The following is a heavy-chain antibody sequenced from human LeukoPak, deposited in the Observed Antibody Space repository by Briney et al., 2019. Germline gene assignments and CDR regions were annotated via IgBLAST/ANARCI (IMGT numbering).Heavy chain of an antibody. D-gene: IGHD5-18*01. CDR1: GFTFNTCA. J-gene: IGHJ4*02. V-gene: IGHV3-23*01. Sequence: GGSLRLSCEASGFTFNTCAMSWVRQAPGKGLEWVSAISESGSGTYYADSVKGRFTISRDNFKNTLYLQMNSLRAEDTAVYYCAKADTAMADYDYWGQGTLVTVSS. CDR3: AKADTAMADYDY. CDR2: ISESGSGT.